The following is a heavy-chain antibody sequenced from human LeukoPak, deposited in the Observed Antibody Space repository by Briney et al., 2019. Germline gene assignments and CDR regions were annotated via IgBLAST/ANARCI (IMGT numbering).Heavy chain of an antibody. Sequence: PGGSLRLSCEASGFTFSNSYMSWVRQAPGKGLEWVAIINPDGSQGSYVDSVKGRFAISRDNALNSLFLQMNSLSAEDTAVCYCARDPAYGALDIWGQGTTVTVSS. J-gene: IGHJ3*02. CDR3: ARDPAYGALDI. V-gene: IGHV3-7*01. CDR1: GFTFSNSY. CDR2: INPDGSQG. D-gene: IGHD2-21*01.